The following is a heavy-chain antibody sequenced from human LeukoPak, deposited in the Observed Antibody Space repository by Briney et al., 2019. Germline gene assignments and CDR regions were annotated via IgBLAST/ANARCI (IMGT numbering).Heavy chain of an antibody. Sequence: SETLSLTCSVSAGSISSGNYYWGWIRQPGGKGLERIGSIYYSGSSYYNPSLKSRVTTSVDTSKNQFSLKLSSVTAADTAVYYWAREDTGRFVPWGEGTLVTVSS. CDR2: IYYSGSS. CDR1: AGSISSGNYY. V-gene: IGHV4-39*07. J-gene: IGHJ5*02. D-gene: IGHD5-18*01. CDR3: AREDTGRFVP.